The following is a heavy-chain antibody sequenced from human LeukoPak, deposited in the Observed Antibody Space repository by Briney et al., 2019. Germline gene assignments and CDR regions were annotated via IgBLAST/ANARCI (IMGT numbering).Heavy chain of an antibody. V-gene: IGHV4-39*01. CDR1: GGSISSSNYY. Sequence: PSETLSLTCTVSGGSISSSNYYWGWIRQPPGKGLEWIGSIYYSGNTYYNPSLKSRVTISVDTSKNQFPLKLSSVTAADTAVYYCARHFVVGDIVVVPAALNWFDPWGQGTLVTVSP. J-gene: IGHJ5*02. D-gene: IGHD2-2*01. CDR2: IYYSGNT. CDR3: ARHFVVGDIVVVPAALNWFDP.